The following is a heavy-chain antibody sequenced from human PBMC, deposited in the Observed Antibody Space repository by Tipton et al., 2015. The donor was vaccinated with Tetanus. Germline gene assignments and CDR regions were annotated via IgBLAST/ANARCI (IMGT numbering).Heavy chain of an antibody. CDR1: GDSISGYY. CDR2: IYYSGST. CDR3: ARHGGELMLYYFDY. D-gene: IGHD1-26*01. Sequence: TLSLTCTVSGDSISGYYWGWIRQPPGKGLEWIGSIYYSGSTYYNPSLKSRVTISVDTSKNQFSLKLSSVTAAGTAVYYCARHGGELMLYYFDYWGQGTLVTVSS. V-gene: IGHV4-39*01. J-gene: IGHJ4*02.